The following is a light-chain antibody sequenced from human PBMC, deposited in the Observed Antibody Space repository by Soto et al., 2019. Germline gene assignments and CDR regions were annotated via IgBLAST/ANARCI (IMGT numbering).Light chain of an antibody. J-gene: IGKJ2*01. Sequence: DIQMTQSPSSLSASVGDRVTISCRASQSISTYLNWYRQKPGKAPELLIYAASSLQSGVPSRFSGSGSGTDFTLTISNLQPEDCSSYYCQQSYSSPTTFGQGTKVEI. CDR1: QSISTY. V-gene: IGKV1-39*01. CDR3: QQSYSSPTT. CDR2: AAS.